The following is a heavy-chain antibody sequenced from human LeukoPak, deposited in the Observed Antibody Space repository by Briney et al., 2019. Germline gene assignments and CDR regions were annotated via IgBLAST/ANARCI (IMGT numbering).Heavy chain of an antibody. CDR3: AGRYCSGGSCSGAPGYFDY. CDR1: GGSISSSSYY. J-gene: IGHJ4*02. Sequence: SETLSLTCTVSGGSISSSSYYWGWIRQPPGKGLEWIGSIYYSGSTYYNPSLKSRVTISVDTSKNQFSPKLSSVTAADTAVYYCAGRYCSGGSCSGAPGYFDYWGQGTLVTVPS. V-gene: IGHV4-39*01. D-gene: IGHD2-15*01. CDR2: IYYSGST.